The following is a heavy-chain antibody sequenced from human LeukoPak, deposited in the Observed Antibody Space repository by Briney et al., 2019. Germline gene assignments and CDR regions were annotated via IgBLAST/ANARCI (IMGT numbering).Heavy chain of an antibody. CDR1: GGSISSGGYY. Sequence: SETLSLTCTVSGGSISSGGYYWSWIRQHPGKGLEWIGYIYYSGSTYYNPSLKSRVTISVDTSKNQFSLKLSSVTAADTAVYYCARGRTTARGYAFDIWGQGTMVTVSS. J-gene: IGHJ3*02. CDR2: IYYSGST. D-gene: IGHD4-11*01. CDR3: ARGRTTARGYAFDI. V-gene: IGHV4-31*03.